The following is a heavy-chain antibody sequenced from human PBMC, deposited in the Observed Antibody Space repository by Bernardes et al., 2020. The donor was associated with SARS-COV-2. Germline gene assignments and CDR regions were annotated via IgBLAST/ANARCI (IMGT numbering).Heavy chain of an antibody. CDR1: GFDFSDYW. V-gene: IGHV3-7*03. D-gene: IGHD3-10*01. CDR3: ARARYYASGTYSPIDH. CDR2: IKRDGSET. Sequence: GGSLRLSCAGSGFDFSDYWMTWVRQAPGKGLEWVANIKRDGSETYYVDSVKGRFTISRDNAKNLVFLQMNSLRAEDTAVFYCARARYYASGTYSPIDHWGQGTLVTVSS. J-gene: IGHJ4*02.